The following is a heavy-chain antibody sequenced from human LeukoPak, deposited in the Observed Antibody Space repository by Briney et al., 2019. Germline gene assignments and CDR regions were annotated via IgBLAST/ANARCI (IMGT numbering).Heavy chain of an antibody. V-gene: IGHV4-59*12. CDR2: IYYSGST. Sequence: SETLSLTCTVSGGSISSYYWSWIRQPPGKGLEWIGYIYYSGSTNYNPSLKSRVTISVDTSKNQFSLKLSSVTAADTAVYYCARAMFATGYYPYWGQGTLVTVSS. J-gene: IGHJ4*02. CDR1: GGSISSYY. CDR3: ARAMFATGYYPY. D-gene: IGHD3-9*01.